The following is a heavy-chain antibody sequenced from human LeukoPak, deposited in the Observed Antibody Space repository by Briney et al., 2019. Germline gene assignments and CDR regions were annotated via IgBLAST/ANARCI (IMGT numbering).Heavy chain of an antibody. J-gene: IGHJ4*02. V-gene: IGHV3-23*01. CDR1: GFTFSSYA. CDR2: ISGSGGST. Sequence: GGSLRLSRAASGFTFSSYAMSWVRQAPGKGLEWVSAISGSGGSTYYADSVKGRFTISRDNSKNTLYLQMNSLRAEDTAVYYCAKGLYGDYFDWLGGYWGQGTLVTVSS. CDR3: AKGLYGDYFDWLGGY. D-gene: IGHD3-9*01.